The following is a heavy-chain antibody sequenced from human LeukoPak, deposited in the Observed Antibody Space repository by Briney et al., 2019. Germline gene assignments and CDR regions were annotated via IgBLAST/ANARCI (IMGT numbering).Heavy chain of an antibody. D-gene: IGHD4/OR15-4a*01. CDR1: GYTFTSYG. V-gene: IGHV1-18*01. Sequence: ASVKVSCKASGYTFTSYGISWVRQAPGQGLEWMGWISAYNSNTNYAQKLQGRVTMTTDTSTSTAYMELRSLRSDDTAVYYCARDSTIRNYYYGMDVWGQGTTVTVSS. CDR3: ARDSTIRNYYYGMDV. J-gene: IGHJ6*02. CDR2: ISAYNSNT.